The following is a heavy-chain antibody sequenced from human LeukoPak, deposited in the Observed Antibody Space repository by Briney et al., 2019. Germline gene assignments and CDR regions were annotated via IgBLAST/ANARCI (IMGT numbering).Heavy chain of an antibody. Sequence: SETPSLTCRVYGGSFSGYYWSWIRQSPGRRLEWLGEINHSGSTNYHPSLRSRLTISVDKSNNKFSLNMTSVTAADTAVYFCARRTPGLYFGAFYYYMDVWGKGATVIISS. D-gene: IGHD3-16*02. J-gene: IGHJ6*03. V-gene: IGHV4-34*01. CDR2: INHSGST. CDR3: ARRTPGLYFGAFYYYMDV. CDR1: GGSFSGYY.